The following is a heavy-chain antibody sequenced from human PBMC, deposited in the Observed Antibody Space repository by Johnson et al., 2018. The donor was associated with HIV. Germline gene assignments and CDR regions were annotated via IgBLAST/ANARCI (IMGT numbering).Heavy chain of an antibody. CDR1: GFTFSSYA. V-gene: IGHV3-30-3*01. Sequence: QVQLVESGGGVVQPGRSLRLSCAASGFTFSSYAMHWVRQAPGKGLEWVAVISYAGSNKYYAESAQGRFTISRDNSKNTMYLQLNSLRADDTAVYYCAKGMGELLRIDAFDIWGQGTMVTVSS. D-gene: IGHD1-26*01. J-gene: IGHJ3*02. CDR3: AKGMGELLRIDAFDI. CDR2: ISYAGSNK.